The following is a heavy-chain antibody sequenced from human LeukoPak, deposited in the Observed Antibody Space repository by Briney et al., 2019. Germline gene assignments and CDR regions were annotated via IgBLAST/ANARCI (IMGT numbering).Heavy chain of an antibody. Sequence: SVKVSCKASGGTFSSYAISRVRQAPGHGLEWMGGIIPIFGTANYAQKFQGRVTITADESTSTAYMELSSLRSEDTAVYSCARMVSGYDFFDWFDPWGQGTLVTVSS. D-gene: IGHD5-12*01. CDR2: IIPIFGTA. V-gene: IGHV1-69*13. CDR3: ARMVSGYDFFDWFDP. CDR1: GGTFSSYA. J-gene: IGHJ5*02.